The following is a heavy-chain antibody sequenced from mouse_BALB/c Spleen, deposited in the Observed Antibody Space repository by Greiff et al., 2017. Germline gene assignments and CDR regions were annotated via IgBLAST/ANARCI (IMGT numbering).Heavy chain of an antibody. J-gene: IGHJ4*01. CDR3: ARDNWAYYAMDY. Sequence: EVKLMESGGGLVQPGGSLRLSCATSGFTFPDYYMSWVRQPPGKALEWLGFIRNKAHGYTTEYSASVKGRFTISRDNSQSILYLQMNTLRAEDSATYYCARDNWAYYAMDYWGQGTSVTVSS. CDR2: IRNKAHGYTT. V-gene: IGHV7-3*02. D-gene: IGHD4-1*02. CDR1: GFTFPDYY.